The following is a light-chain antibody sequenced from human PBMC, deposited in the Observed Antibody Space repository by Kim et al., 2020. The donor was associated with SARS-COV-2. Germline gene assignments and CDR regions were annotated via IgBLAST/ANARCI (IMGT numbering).Light chain of an antibody. CDR3: QQPGDAPCT. CDR1: QGISNY. Sequence: SAGDSVTITCRASQGISNYLAWYQQKAGEVPNLLIYAASTLQSGIPSRFSGSGSGTDFTLTISGLQPEDFATYYCQQPGDAPCTFGQGTKVDIK. CDR2: AAS. V-gene: IGKV1-27*01. J-gene: IGKJ1*01.